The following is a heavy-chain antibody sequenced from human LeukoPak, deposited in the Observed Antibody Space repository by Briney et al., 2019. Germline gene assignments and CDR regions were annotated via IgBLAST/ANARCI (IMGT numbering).Heavy chain of an antibody. J-gene: IGHJ4*02. CDR3: ARVPPSAHQLLSSDY. CDR2: IIPRVGLT. V-gene: IGHV1-69*04. D-gene: IGHD2-2*01. CDR1: GGTLSSYP. Sequence: GASVKVSCKASGGTLSSYPFTWVRQAPGHGLEWMGKIIPRVGLTKYAERFQGRITLTADTSTSIAYMELSSLTSDDTAVYYCARVPPSAHQLLSSDYWGQGTQVTVSS.